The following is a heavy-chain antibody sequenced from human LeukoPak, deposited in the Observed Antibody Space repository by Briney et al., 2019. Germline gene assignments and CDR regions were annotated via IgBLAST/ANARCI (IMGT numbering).Heavy chain of an antibody. J-gene: IGHJ4*02. D-gene: IGHD3-22*01. CDR3: ARAASASTFGYYY. Sequence: GGSLRLSCAASGFTFSTYSVNWVRQAPGKGLEWVAYISGGYTTMYFADSVNGRFTIIRDNAKNSLYLQMNSLRDEDTAVYYCARAASASTFGYYYWGRGTLVTVSS. CDR1: GFTFSTYS. V-gene: IGHV3-48*02. CDR2: ISGGYTTM.